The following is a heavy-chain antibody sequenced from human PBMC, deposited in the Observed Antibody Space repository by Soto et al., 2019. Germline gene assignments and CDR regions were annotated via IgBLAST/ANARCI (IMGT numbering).Heavy chain of an antibody. V-gene: IGHV3-66*01. Sequence: EVQLVESGGGLVQPGGSLRLSCAASGFTVSSNYMSWVRQAPGKGLEWVSVIYSGGSTYYADSVKGRFTISRDNSKNTLYLQMNSLRAEDTAVYYCARDMDNYGDSFDIWGQGTMVTVSS. CDR1: GFTVSSNY. D-gene: IGHD4-17*01. J-gene: IGHJ3*02. CDR3: ARDMDNYGDSFDI. CDR2: IYSGGST.